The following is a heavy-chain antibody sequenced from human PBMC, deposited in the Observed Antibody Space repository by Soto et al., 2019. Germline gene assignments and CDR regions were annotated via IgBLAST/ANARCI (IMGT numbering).Heavy chain of an antibody. CDR2: INPNSGGT. CDR3: ARGGFDSSGYPTYFDY. Sequence: QVQLVQSGAEVKKPGPSVKVTCKASGYTFTGYYMHWVRQAPGQGLEWMGWINPNSGGTNYAQKFQGWVTMTRDTSISTAYMELSRLRSDDTAVYYCARGGFDSSGYPTYFDYWGQGTLVTVSS. CDR1: GYTFTGYY. D-gene: IGHD3-22*01. J-gene: IGHJ4*02. V-gene: IGHV1-2*04.